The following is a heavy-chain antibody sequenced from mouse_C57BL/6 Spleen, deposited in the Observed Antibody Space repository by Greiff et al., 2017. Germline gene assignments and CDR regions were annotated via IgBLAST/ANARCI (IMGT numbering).Heavy chain of an antibody. V-gene: IGHV3-6*01. CDR3: AREKIYYGNTSAY. CDR1: GYSITSGYY. D-gene: IGHD2-1*01. CDR2: ISYDGSN. J-gene: IGHJ3*01. Sequence: EVKLMESGPGLVKPSQSLSLTCSVTGYSITSGYYWNWIRQFPGNKLEWMGYISYDGSNNYNPSLKNRISLTRDTSKNQLFLKLNSVTTEDTATYYCAREKIYYGNTSAYWGQGTLVTVSA.